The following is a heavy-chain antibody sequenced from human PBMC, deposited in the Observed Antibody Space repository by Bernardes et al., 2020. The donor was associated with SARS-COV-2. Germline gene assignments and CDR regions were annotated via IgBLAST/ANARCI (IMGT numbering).Heavy chain of an antibody. J-gene: IGHJ6*02. CDR3: ATDSEATAAAKLAYYYYGMDV. CDR2: ISGYNGHA. D-gene: IGHD2-2*01. Sequence: ASVKVSCKASGYMFSNYGITWVRQAPGQGLEWMGWISGYNGHAKYAQKFQGRVTMATHTSTSTAYMELRSLSSDDTAVYYCATDSEATAAAKLAYYYYGMDVWGQGTTVIVSS. V-gene: IGHV1-18*01. CDR1: GYMFSNYG.